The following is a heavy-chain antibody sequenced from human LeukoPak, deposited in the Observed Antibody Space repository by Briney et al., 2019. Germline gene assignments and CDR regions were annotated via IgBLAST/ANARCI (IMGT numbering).Heavy chain of an antibody. CDR3: TRGYGLHVPYYYMDV. CDR1: GFTFSGSA. Sequence: GGSLRLSCAASGFTFSGSAMHWVRQASGKGLEWVGRIRSKANSYATAYAASVKGRFTISRDDSKNTAYLQMNSLKTEDTAVYYCTRGYGLHVPYYYMDVWGKGTTVTVSS. V-gene: IGHV3-73*01. D-gene: IGHD4-11*01. J-gene: IGHJ6*03. CDR2: IRSKANSYAT.